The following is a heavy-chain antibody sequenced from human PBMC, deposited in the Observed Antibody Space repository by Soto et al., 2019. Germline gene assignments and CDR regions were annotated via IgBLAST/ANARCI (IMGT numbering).Heavy chain of an antibody. CDR3: AQSSGDDWAKDWRGDY. CDR2: IIPILGIA. J-gene: IGHJ4*02. Sequence: QVQLVQSGAEVKKPGPSVKVSCKASGGTFSSYTISWVRQAPGQGLEWMGRIIPILGIANYAQKFQGRVTITADKSTTRAYMGLSSLRSEDTAVYYCAQSSGDDWAKDWRGDYWGKGTLVTFSS. CDR1: GGTFSSYT. V-gene: IGHV1-69*02. D-gene: IGHD5-12*01.